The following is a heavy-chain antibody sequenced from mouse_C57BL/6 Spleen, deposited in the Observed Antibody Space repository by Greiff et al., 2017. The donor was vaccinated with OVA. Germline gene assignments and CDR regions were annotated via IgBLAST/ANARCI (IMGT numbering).Heavy chain of an antibody. CDR3: ARHVKEYYFDY. CDR1: GYTFTSYG. V-gene: IGHV1-81*01. J-gene: IGHJ2*01. D-gene: IGHD1-3*01. Sequence: VKLMESGAELARPGASVKLSCKASGYTFTSYGISWVKQRTGQGLEWIGEIYPRSGNTYYNEKFKGKATLTADKSSSTAYMELRSLTSEDSAVYFCARHVKEYYFDYWGQGTTLTVSS. CDR2: IYPRSGNT.